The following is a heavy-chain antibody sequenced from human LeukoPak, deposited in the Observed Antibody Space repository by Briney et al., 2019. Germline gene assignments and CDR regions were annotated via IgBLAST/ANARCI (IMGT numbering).Heavy chain of an antibody. D-gene: IGHD3-16*01. CDR2: LYSAGAT. V-gene: IGHV3-53*05. CDR3: ARSPGGLLGYYYYYMDV. J-gene: IGHJ6*03. CDR1: GFTVSNNY. Sequence: GGSLRLSCAASGFTVSNNYMSWVRQAPGRGLEWVSILYSAGATYYADSVKGRFTISRDNSKNTLYLQMNSLRAEDTAVYYCARSPGGLLGYYYYYMDVWGKGTTVTVSS.